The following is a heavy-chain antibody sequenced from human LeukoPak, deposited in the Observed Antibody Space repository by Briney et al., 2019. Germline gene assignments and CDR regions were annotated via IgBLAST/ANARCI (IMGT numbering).Heavy chain of an antibody. Sequence: GGSLRLSCAASGFTFSSYSMNWVRQAPGKGLEWVSSISSSSSYIYYADSVKGRFTISRDNAKNSLYLRMNSLRAEDTAVYYCARVRWAATTRDAFDIWGQGTMVTVSS. J-gene: IGHJ3*02. D-gene: IGHD4-23*01. CDR1: GFTFSSYS. V-gene: IGHV3-21*01. CDR2: ISSSSSYI. CDR3: ARVRWAATTRDAFDI.